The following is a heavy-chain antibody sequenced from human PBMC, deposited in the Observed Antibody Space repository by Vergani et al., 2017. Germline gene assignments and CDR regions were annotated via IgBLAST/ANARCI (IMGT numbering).Heavy chain of an antibody. CDR1: GSSLSAYF. CDR3: ARDDKVIRGGNNWFDP. V-gene: IGHV4-4*07. CDR2: ISVGGDT. Sequence: QVQLQESGPGLVKPSETLSLTCSVSGSSLSAYFWTWIRQPAGKGLEWIGRISVGGDTNHNPSLKSRVIMSVDTSKNQFFLRLSSVTAADTAVYYCARDDKVIRGGNNWFDPWGQGILVIVSS. D-gene: IGHD3-16*01. J-gene: IGHJ5*02.